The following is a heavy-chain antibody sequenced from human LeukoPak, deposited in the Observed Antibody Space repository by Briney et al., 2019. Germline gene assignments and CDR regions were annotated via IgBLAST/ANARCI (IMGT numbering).Heavy chain of an antibody. CDR1: GGSISSYY. D-gene: IGHD1-26*01. CDR3: RGGSYVGGYDY. Sequence: SETLSLTCTVSGGSISSYYWSWIRQPAGKGLEWIGRIYTSGSTNYNLSLKSRVTMSVDTSKNQFSLKLSSVTAADTAVYYCRGGSYVGGYDYWGQGTLVTVSS. CDR2: IYTSGST. V-gene: IGHV4-4*07. J-gene: IGHJ4*02.